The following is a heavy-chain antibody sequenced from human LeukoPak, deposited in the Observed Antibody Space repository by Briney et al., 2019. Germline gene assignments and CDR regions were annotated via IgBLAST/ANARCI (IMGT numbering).Heavy chain of an antibody. CDR1: GCSISSSSYY. J-gene: IGHJ4*02. Sequence: SETLSLTCTVAGCSISSSSYYLGWIRQPPGKGLEWIGSIYYSGSTYYNPSLKSRVTISVDTSKNQFSLKLSSVTAADTAVYYCAREGRIAVAGTFDYWGQGTLVTVSS. CDR3: AREGRIAVAGTFDY. V-gene: IGHV4-39*02. D-gene: IGHD6-19*01. CDR2: IYYSGST.